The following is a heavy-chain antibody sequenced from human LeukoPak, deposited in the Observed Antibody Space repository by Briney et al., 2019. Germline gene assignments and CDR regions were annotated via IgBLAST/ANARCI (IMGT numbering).Heavy chain of an antibody. D-gene: IGHD3-16*01. CDR3: AVGATHDYMDV. CDR1: GGSIRGYY. J-gene: IGHJ6*03. CDR2: IYDSVFT. V-gene: IGHV4-59*08. Sequence: TLSLTCTVSGGSIRGYYWSWVRQPPGKGLEWIAYIYDSVFTNYNPSLKSRVTISLDTSKNQFSLKLSSVTAADTAVYYCAVGATHDYMDVWGKGTTV.